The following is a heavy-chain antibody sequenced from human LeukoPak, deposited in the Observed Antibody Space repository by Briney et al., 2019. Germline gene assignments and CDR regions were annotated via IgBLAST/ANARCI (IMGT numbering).Heavy chain of an antibody. D-gene: IGHD3-10*01. CDR3: ARDRGNYYGSGSYYDWFDP. CDR1: GGSISSGSYY. V-gene: IGHV4-61*02. CDR2: IYTSGST. Sequence: PSETLSLTCTVSGGSISSGSYYWSWIRQPAGKGLEWIGRIYTSGSTNYNPSLKSRVTISVDTSKNQFSLKLSSVTAADTAVYYCARDRGNYYGSGSYYDWFDPWGQGTLVTVSS. J-gene: IGHJ5*02.